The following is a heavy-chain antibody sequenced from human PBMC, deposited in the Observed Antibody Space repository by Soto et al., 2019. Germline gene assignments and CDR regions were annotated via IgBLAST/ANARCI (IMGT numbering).Heavy chain of an antibody. Sequence: QVQLVQSGAEVKKPGASVKVSCKASGYTFASYGISWVRQAPGQGLEWMGWISAYNGNTNYAQKLQGRVTMTTDTATRKANLELRSLRPDDTAVYSGARGRSIADVWGQGTTVTVSS. V-gene: IGHV1-18*01. CDR1: GYTFASYG. D-gene: IGHD6-6*01. CDR2: ISAYNGNT. CDR3: ARGRSIADV. J-gene: IGHJ6*02.